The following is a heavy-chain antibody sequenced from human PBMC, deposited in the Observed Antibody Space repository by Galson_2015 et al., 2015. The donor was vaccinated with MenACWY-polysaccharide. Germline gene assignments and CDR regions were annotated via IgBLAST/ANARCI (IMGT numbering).Heavy chain of an antibody. J-gene: IGHJ4*02. V-gene: IGHV3-9*01. CDR3: AKGATYDFWSGYYDY. CDR2: ISWNSGSK. CDR1: GFTFDDYA. D-gene: IGHD3-3*01. Sequence: SLRLSCAASGFTFDDYAMHWVRHAPGKGLEWVSAISWNSGSKGYPDSVKGRFTISRDNAKNSLYLQMNSLRAEDTAFYYCAKGATYDFWSGYYDYGGQGTLVTVSS.